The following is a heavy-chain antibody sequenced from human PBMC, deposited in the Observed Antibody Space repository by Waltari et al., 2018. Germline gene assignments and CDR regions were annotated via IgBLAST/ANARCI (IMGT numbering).Heavy chain of an antibody. J-gene: IGHJ4*02. CDR2: IYYSGSN. Sequence: QLQLQESGPGLVKPSETLSLTCTVSGGSISSSSYYWGWIRQPPGKGLEWIGSIYYSGSNYYTPSLKSRVTISVDTSKNQFSLKLSSVTAADTAVYYCVRGPGIAAAGTIPPDYWGQGTLVTVSS. D-gene: IGHD6-13*01. V-gene: IGHV4-39*07. CDR1: GGSISSSSYY. CDR3: VRGPGIAAAGTIPPDY.